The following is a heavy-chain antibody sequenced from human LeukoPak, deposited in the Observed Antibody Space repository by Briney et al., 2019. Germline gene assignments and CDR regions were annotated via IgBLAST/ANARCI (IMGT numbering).Heavy chain of an antibody. CDR2: IYYSGGT. Sequence: PSETLSLTCTVSGGTMSGYYWTWLRQPPGKGLEWIGYIYYSGGTNYNPSLKSRVTISIDTSKNHLSLRLNSVTAADTAVYYCARRGWNFDLGGQGTLVTVPS. J-gene: IGHJ4*02. D-gene: IGHD6-19*01. CDR3: ARRGWNFDL. V-gene: IGHV4-59*01. CDR1: GGTMSGYY.